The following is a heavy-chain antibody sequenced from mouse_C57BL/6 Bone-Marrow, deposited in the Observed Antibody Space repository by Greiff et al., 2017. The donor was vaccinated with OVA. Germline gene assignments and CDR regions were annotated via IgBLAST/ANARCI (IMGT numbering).Heavy chain of an antibody. CDR3: ASYDGYYVGFAY. J-gene: IGHJ3*01. V-gene: IGHV5-2*01. CDR1: EYEFPSHD. D-gene: IGHD2-3*01. CDR2: INSDGGST. Sequence: EVMLVESGGGLVQPGESLKLSCESNEYEFPSHDMSWVRKTPEKRLELVAAINSDGGSTYYPDTMERRFIISRDNTKKTLYLQMSSLRSEDTALYYCASYDGYYVGFAYWGQGTLVTVSA.